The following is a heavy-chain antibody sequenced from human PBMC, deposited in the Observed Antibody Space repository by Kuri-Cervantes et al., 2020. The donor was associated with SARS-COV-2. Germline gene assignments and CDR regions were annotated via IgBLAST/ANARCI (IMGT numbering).Heavy chain of an antibody. V-gene: IGHV1-69*06. CDR3: ARLLRGAYYYYYMDV. CDR2: IIPIFGTA. D-gene: IGHD1-26*01. Sequence: SVKVSCKASGGTFSSYTISWVRQAPGQGLEWMGGIIPIFGTANYAQKFQGRVTITADKSTSTAYMELSSLRSEDTAVYYCARLLRGAYYYYYMDVWGKGTTVTVSS. J-gene: IGHJ6*03. CDR1: GGTFSSYT.